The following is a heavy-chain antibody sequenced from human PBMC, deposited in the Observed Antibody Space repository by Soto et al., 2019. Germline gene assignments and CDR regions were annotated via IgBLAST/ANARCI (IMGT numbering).Heavy chain of an antibody. D-gene: IGHD6-19*01. CDR1: GFTFSSYW. Sequence: PGGSLRLSCADSGFTFSSYWMSWVRQAPGKGLEWVANIRQDGSQIFYLGSVKGRFTVSRDNAKNSLYLQMNSLRAEDTAVYYCARLQWPSKSGFDVWGQGTMVTVSS. J-gene: IGHJ3*01. CDR2: IRQDGSQI. CDR3: ARLQWPSKSGFDV. V-gene: IGHV3-7*03.